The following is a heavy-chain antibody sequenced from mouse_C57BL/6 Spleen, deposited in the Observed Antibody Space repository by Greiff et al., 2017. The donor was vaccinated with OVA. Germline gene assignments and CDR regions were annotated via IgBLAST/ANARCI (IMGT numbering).Heavy chain of an antibody. Sequence: QVQLKQPGAELVMPGASVKLSCKASGYTFTSYWMHWVKQRPGQGLEWIGEIDPSDSYTNYNQKFKGKSTLTVDKSSSTAYMQLSSLTSEDSAVYYCARGYDEDAMDYWGQGTSVTVSS. V-gene: IGHV1-69*01. CDR1: GYTFTSYW. CDR2: IDPSDSYT. CDR3: ARGYDEDAMDY. J-gene: IGHJ4*01. D-gene: IGHD2-2*01.